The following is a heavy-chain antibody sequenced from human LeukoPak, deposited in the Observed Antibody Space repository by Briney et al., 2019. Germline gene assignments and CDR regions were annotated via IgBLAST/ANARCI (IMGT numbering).Heavy chain of an antibody. J-gene: IGHJ4*02. CDR3: ARGKQAAAGIFGY. V-gene: IGHV3-21*01. CDR2: ISSSSSYI. CDR1: GFTFSSYS. Sequence: GGSLRLSCAASGFTFSSYSMNWVRPAPGKGLEWVSSISSSSSYIYYADSVKGRFTISRDNAKNSLYLQMNSLRAEDTAVYYCARGKQAAAGIFGYWGQGTLVTVSS. D-gene: IGHD6-13*01.